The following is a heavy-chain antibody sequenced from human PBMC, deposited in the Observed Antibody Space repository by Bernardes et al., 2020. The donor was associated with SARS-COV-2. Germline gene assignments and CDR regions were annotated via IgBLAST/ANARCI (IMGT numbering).Heavy chain of an antibody. CDR1: GGSISSSSYY. D-gene: IGHD3-3*01. CDR3: ASRRYYDFWSGYYGFDP. CDR2: IYYSGST. Sequence: SETLSLTCTVSGGSISSSSYYWGWIRQPPGKGLEWIGSIYYSGSTYYNPSLKSRVTISVDTSKNQFSLKLSSVTAADTAVYYCASRRYYDFWSGYYGFDPWGQGTLVTVSS. V-gene: IGHV4-39*01. J-gene: IGHJ5*02.